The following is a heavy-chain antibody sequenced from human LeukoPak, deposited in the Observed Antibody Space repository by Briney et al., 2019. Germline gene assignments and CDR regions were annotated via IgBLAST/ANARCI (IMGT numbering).Heavy chain of an antibody. CDR2: IYYSGST. CDR1: GGSISSGCYY. V-gene: IGHV4-31*03. D-gene: IGHD6-13*01. CDR3: ARESVAAAGTPYYYYYGMDV. J-gene: IGHJ6*04. Sequence: PSETLSLTCTVSGGSISSGCYYWSWIRQHPGKGLEWVGYIYYSGSTYYNPSLKSRVTISVDTSKNQFSLKLSSVTAADTAVYYCARESVAAAGTPYYYYYGMDVWGKGTTVTVSS.